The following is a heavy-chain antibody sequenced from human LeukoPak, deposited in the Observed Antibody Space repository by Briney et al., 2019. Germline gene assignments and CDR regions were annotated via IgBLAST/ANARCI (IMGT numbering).Heavy chain of an antibody. J-gene: IGHJ4*02. V-gene: IGHV3-30*02. D-gene: IGHD3-10*01. Sequence: GGSLRLSCAASGFTFSSYGMHWVRQAPGKGLEWVAFIRYDGGNKYYADSVKGRFTISRDNSKNTLYLQMNSLRAEDTAVYYCAKGYGSGSSTIDYWGQGTLVTVSS. CDR3: AKGYGSGSSTIDY. CDR2: IRYDGGNK. CDR1: GFTFSSYG.